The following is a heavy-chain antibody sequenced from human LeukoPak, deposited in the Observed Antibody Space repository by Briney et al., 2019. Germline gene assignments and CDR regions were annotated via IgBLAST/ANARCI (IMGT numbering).Heavy chain of an antibody. CDR2: ISYDGSNT. J-gene: IGHJ4*02. V-gene: IGHV3-30*01. Sequence: PGGSLRLSCAASGFTFSDYYMSWIRQAPGKGLEWVAVISYDGSNTYYADSVKRPFTTSRDNSTNTLYLQLNRMRAEDTAVYYCARDSTYYYGSGSSGPHYFDYWGQGTLVTVSS. D-gene: IGHD3-10*01. CDR3: ARDSTYYYGSGSSGPHYFDY. CDR1: GFTFSDYY.